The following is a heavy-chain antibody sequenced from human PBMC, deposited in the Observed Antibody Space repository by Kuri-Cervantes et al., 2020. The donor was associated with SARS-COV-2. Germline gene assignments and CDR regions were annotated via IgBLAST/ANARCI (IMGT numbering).Heavy chain of an antibody. Sequence: GESLKISCAASGFTFSDYSMNWVRQAPGKGLEWVSYIGSSSSIIYHADPMKGRFTISRDNDKNSLSLQMNSLRAEDTAVYYCARERYYSGHYGMDVWGQGTTVTVSS. CDR1: GFTFSDYS. J-gene: IGHJ6*02. D-gene: IGHD3-10*01. CDR2: IGSSSSII. V-gene: IGHV3-48*01. CDR3: ARERYYSGHYGMDV.